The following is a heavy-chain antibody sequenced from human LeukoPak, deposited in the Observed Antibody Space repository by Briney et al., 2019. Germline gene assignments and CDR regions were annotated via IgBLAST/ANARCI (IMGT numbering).Heavy chain of an antibody. Sequence: GGSLRVSCAASGFTFISYVMSWVRQTPGKGLEWVSHISGSGGNAYYADSVKGRFTISRDKSKNTLFLQMNSLRAEDTAVYYCAKLRGSSVIRTAFDYWGQGTLVTVSS. CDR2: ISGSGGNA. CDR1: GFTFISYV. J-gene: IGHJ4*02. CDR3: AKLRGSSVIRTAFDY. V-gene: IGHV3-23*01. D-gene: IGHD3-22*01.